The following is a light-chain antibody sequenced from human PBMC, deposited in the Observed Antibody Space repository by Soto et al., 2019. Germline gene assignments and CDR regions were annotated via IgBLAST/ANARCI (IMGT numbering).Light chain of an antibody. CDR3: QQHDTRPTMT. CDR1: QDIDNH. J-gene: IGKJ5*01. CDR2: AAS. Sequence: IQVTQSPSSLSASVGESVTITCRASQDIDNHLNWYQHRPGEAPKLLIYAASYLETGVSTRFSGSGSGTDFSFTITNLRPEDSGTYYCQQHDTRPTMTFGQGTRLEIK. V-gene: IGKV1-33*01.